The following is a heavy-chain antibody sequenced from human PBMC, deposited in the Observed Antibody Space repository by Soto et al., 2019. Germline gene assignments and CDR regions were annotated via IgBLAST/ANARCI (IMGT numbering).Heavy chain of an antibody. D-gene: IGHD6-6*01. CDR3: ASLSVVEGGRRNRYSSSSLGGYYYYYMDV. V-gene: IGHV4-34*01. Sequence: SETLSLTCAVYGGSFSGYYWSWIRQPPGKGLEWIGEINHSGSTNYNPSLKSRVTISVDTSKNQFSLKRSSVTAADTAVYYCASLSVVEGGRRNRYSSSSLGGYYYYYMDVWGKGTTVTVSS. CDR2: INHSGST. J-gene: IGHJ6*03. CDR1: GGSFSGYY.